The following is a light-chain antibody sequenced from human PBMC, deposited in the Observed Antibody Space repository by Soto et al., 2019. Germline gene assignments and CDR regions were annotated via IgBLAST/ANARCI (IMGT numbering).Light chain of an antibody. Sequence: EIVLTQSPGTLSLSPGERATLSCRASQSVSSSYLAWYQQKPGQAPRLLIYGASSRATGLPDRFSGSGSGTDFTLTISRLEPEDFPVYYCQQYGSSPRTFGQGTKVEIK. CDR2: GAS. V-gene: IGKV3-20*01. CDR1: QSVSSSY. CDR3: QQYGSSPRT. J-gene: IGKJ1*01.